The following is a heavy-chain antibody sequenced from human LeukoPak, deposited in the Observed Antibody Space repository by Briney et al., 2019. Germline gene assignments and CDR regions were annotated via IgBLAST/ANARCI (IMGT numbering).Heavy chain of an antibody. V-gene: IGHV3-23*01. CDR2: ISGSGGST. CDR3: AKGGDLDY. CDR1: GYTFSSYA. J-gene: IGHJ4*02. Sequence: PGGSLRLARAASGYTFSSYAMSWVRQARRKGLEWVSAISGSGGSTYYADSVKGRFTTPRDNSKNTLYLQMNSLRAEDTAVYYCAKGGDLDYWGQGTLVTVSS. D-gene: IGHD2-21*01.